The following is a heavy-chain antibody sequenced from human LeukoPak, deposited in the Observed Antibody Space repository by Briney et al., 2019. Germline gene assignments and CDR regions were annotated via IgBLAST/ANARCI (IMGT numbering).Heavy chain of an antibody. Sequence: GGSLRLSCAASGFTVSNNYMSWVRQAPGKGLEWLSYISPSGSTIHYADSVKGRFTISRDNAKNSLYLQMNSLRAEDTAVYYCANLKPPAPDGLDIWGQGTMITVSS. V-gene: IGHV3-11*04. CDR3: ANLKPPAPDGLDI. J-gene: IGHJ3*02. D-gene: IGHD1-14*01. CDR2: ISPSGSTI. CDR1: GFTVSNNY.